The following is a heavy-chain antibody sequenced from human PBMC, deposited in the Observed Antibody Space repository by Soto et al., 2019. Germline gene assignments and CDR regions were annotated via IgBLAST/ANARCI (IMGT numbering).Heavy chain of an antibody. J-gene: IGHJ4*02. D-gene: IGHD3-3*01. CDR1: GFTFSSYW. CDR3: ARELRVTIFGVVIIYFDY. CDR2: IKQDGSEK. V-gene: IGHV3-7*01. Sequence: PGGSLRLSCAASGFTFSSYWMSWVRQAPGKGLEWVANIKQDGSEKYYVDSVKGRFTISRDNAKNSLYLQMNSLRAEDTAVYYCARELRVTIFGVVIIYFDYWGQGTLVTVSS.